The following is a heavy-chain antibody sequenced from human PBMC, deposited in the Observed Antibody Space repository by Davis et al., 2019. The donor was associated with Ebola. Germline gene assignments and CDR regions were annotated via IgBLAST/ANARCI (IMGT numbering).Heavy chain of an antibody. J-gene: IGHJ4*02. D-gene: IGHD1-1*01. CDR3: ARAQFPTTSDH. V-gene: IGHV1-18*01. CDR2: ISAYNGNT. Sequence: ASVKVSCKVSGYTLTELSIHWVRQAPGQGLEWMGWISAYNGNTNYAQKLQGRVTMTTDTSTTTAYMEVGSLRSDDTAVYYCARAQFPTTSDHWGQGTLVTVSS. CDR1: GYTLTELS.